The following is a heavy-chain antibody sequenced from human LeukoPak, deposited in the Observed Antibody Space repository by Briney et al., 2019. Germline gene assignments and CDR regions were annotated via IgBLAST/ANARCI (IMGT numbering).Heavy chain of an antibody. Sequence: AGGSLRLSCAASGFTFSTYNMNWVRQAPGKGLEWVSSITSSSTYIYYADSVKGRFTISRDNAKNSLYLQMNSLRAEDTAVYYCARDGYYYGSGSYYKVDFDYWGQGTLVTVSS. CDR2: ITSSSTYI. CDR1: GFTFSTYN. V-gene: IGHV3-21*01. CDR3: ARDGYYYGSGSYYKVDFDY. J-gene: IGHJ4*02. D-gene: IGHD3-10*01.